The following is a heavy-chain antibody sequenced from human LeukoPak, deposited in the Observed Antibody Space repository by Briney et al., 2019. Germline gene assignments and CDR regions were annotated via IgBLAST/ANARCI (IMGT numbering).Heavy chain of an antibody. CDR1: GGSFSGYY. CDR3: ARARTMVRGVIIKPYYGMDV. V-gene: IGHV4-34*01. J-gene: IGHJ6*04. Sequence: PPETLSLTCAVYGGSFSGYYWSWIRQPPGKGLEWIGEINHSGSTNYNPSLKSRVTISVDTSKNQFSLKLSSVTAADTAVYYCARARTMVRGVIIKPYYGMDVWGKGTTVTVSS. CDR2: INHSGST. D-gene: IGHD3-10*01.